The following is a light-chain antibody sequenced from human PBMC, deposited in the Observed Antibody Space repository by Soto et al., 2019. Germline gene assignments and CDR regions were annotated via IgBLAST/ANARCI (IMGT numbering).Light chain of an antibody. J-gene: IGKJ1*01. CDR3: QQYNNWPSWT. V-gene: IGKV3D-15*01. Sequence: EIVLTQSPGTLSLSPGERVTLSCRASQSVGSRYLAWYQQKPGQAPRLLIYAASTRATGIPDRFSGSGSGTEFTLTISSLQSEDFAVYYCQQYNNWPSWTFGQGTKVDIK. CDR2: AAS. CDR1: QSVGSRY.